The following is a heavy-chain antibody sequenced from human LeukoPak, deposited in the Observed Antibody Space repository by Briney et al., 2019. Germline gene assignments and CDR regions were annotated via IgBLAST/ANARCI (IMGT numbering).Heavy chain of an antibody. Sequence: ASVKVSCKASGGTFSSYTISWVRQAPGQGLEWMGRIIPILGIANHAQKFQGRVTITADKSTSTAYMELSSLRSEDTAVYYCARATSANVVLWFGDPNWFDPWGQGTLVTVSS. D-gene: IGHD3-10*01. J-gene: IGHJ5*02. CDR1: GGTFSSYT. V-gene: IGHV1-69*02. CDR2: IIPILGIA. CDR3: ARATSANVVLWFGDPNWFDP.